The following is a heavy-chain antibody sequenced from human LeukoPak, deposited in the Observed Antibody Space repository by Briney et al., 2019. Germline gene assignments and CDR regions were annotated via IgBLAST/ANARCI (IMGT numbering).Heavy chain of an antibody. D-gene: IGHD3-22*01. CDR2: IYYSGST. J-gene: IGHJ5*02. V-gene: IGHV4-59*01. Sequence: SETLSLTCTVSGGSLSNYYWSWIRQPPGKGLEWIGYIYYSGSTTYNPSLKSRATISVDTSKNQFSLRLSSVTAADTAVYYCTRGTMMVGPWGQGTLVTVSS. CDR3: TRGTMMVGP. CDR1: GGSLSNYY.